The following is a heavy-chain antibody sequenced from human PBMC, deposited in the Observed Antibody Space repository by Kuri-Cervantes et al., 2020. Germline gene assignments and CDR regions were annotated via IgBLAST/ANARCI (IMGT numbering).Heavy chain of an antibody. CDR1: GFTFSSYS. D-gene: IGHD4-17*01. CDR3: AVGESDAFDI. CDR2: ISYDGSNK. J-gene: IGHJ3*02. V-gene: IGHV3-30*03. Sequence: GGSLRLSCAASGFTFSSYSMNWVRQAPGKGLEWVAVISYDGSNKYYADSVKGRFTISRDNSKNTLYLQMNSLRAEDTAVYYCAVGESDAFDIWGQGTMVTVSS.